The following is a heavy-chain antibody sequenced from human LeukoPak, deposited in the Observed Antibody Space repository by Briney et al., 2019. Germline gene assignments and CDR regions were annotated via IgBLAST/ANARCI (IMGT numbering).Heavy chain of an antibody. CDR1: GSTFTTYA. CDR3: ARGHAPGNPPYGSGSYYPFDY. Sequence: ASVKVSCKASGSTFTTYAISWVRQATGQGLEWMGWMNRNSGNTGYAQKFQGRVTMTRNTSISTAYMELSSLRSEDTAVYYCARGHAPGNPPYGSGSYYPFDYWGQGTLVTVSS. V-gene: IGHV1-8*02. CDR2: MNRNSGNT. J-gene: IGHJ4*02. D-gene: IGHD3-10*01.